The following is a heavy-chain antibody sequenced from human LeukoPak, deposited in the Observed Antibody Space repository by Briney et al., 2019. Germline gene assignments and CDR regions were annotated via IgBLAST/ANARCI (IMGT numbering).Heavy chain of an antibody. CDR3: ARDQPNWPKGDAFDI. CDR1: GYTFTGYY. V-gene: IGHV1-2*02. Sequence: ASVKVSCKASGYTFTGYYMHWVRQAPGQGLEWMGWINPNSGGTNYAQKFQGRVTMTRDTSISTAYMELRSLRSDDTAVYYCARDQPNWPKGDAFDIWGQGTMVTVSS. CDR2: INPNSGGT. J-gene: IGHJ3*02. D-gene: IGHD7-27*01.